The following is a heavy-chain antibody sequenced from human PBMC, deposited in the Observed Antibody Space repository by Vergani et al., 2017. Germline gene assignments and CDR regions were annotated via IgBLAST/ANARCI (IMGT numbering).Heavy chain of an antibody. CDR3: ARDIWDTMIVVVPTSFDY. V-gene: IGHV3-15*01. CDR2: IKSKTDGGTT. D-gene: IGHD3-22*01. Sequence: EVQLVESGGGLVKPGGSLRLSCAASGFTFSNAWMSWVRQAPGKGLEWVGRIKSKTDGGTTDYAAPVKGRFTISRDDSKNTLYLQMNSLKTEDTAVYYCARDIWDTMIVVVPTSFDYWGQGTLVTVSS. CDR1: GFTFSNAW. J-gene: IGHJ4*02.